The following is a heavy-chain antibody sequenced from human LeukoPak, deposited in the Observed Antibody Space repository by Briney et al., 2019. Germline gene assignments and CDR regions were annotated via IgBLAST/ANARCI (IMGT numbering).Heavy chain of an antibody. Sequence: YLRRSCGSSGWRVSRYAMHWVRRAPGEGMEGVAGRSYDGSKKYYADAEKGRDTISRDNSKNTLYLQMNSLRAEDTAVYYCARGAIVVVPAAVNYWGQGTLVTVPS. CDR1: GWRVSRYA. V-gene: IGHV3-30*04. CDR2: RSYDGSKK. J-gene: IGHJ4*02. D-gene: IGHD2-2*01. CDR3: ARGAIVVVPAAVNY.